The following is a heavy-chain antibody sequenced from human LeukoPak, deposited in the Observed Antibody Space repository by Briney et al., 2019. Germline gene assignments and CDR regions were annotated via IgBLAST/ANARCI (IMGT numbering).Heavy chain of an antibody. Sequence: GGSLRLSCAASGFTFSSYWMHWVRQGPGKGLVWVSRIIGDGSGATYADSVKGRFTISRDNSKNTLYLQMKSLRAEDTAVYYCAKDGFDYYDSSGYYYFDYWGQGTLVTVSS. CDR2: IIGDGSGA. CDR1: GFTFSSYW. D-gene: IGHD3-22*01. J-gene: IGHJ4*02. V-gene: IGHV3-74*01. CDR3: AKDGFDYYDSSGYYYFDY.